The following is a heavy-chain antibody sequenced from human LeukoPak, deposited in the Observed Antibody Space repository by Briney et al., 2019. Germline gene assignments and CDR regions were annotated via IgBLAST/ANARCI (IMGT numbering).Heavy chain of an antibody. J-gene: IGHJ5*02. CDR2: IYWNDDQ. CDR1: GFSLTRRAVG. V-gene: IGHV2-5*01. D-gene: IGHD2-2*01. Sequence: ESGPTLVKPTQTLTLTCTLSGFSLTRRAVGVGWVRQPPGKALEWLALIYWNDDQDYRPSLKRRLTITKDTSKNQVVLTMTNMDPMDTGTYYCAHRCGYCSRTNCYENWFDPWGQGTLVTVSS. CDR3: AHRCGYCSRTNCYENWFDP.